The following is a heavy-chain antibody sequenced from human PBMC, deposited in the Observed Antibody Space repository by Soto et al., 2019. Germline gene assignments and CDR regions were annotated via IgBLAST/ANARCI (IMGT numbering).Heavy chain of an antibody. J-gene: IGHJ5*02. CDR2: IYSGGST. D-gene: IGHD3-16*01. CDR1: GFTVSSNY. CDR3: AREGDSSWFDP. V-gene: IGHV3-66*01. Sequence: EVQLVESGGGLVQPGGSLRLSCAASGFTVSSNYMSWVRQAPGKGLEWVSVIYSGGSTYYADPVKGRFTISRDNSKNTLYLQMNSLRAEDTAVYYCAREGDSSWFDPWGQGTLVTVSS.